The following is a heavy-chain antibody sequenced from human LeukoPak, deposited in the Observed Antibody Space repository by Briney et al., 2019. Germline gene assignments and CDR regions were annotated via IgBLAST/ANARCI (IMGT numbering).Heavy chain of an antibody. J-gene: IGHJ4*02. CDR1: GYTFTSYY. V-gene: IGHV1-46*01. CDR3: ATLRPPPIMSSSWPYYFDY. D-gene: IGHD6-13*01. Sequence: ASVKVSCKASGYTFTSYYMHWVRQAPGQGLEWMGIINPSGGSTSYAQKFQGRVTMTEDTSTDTAYMELSSLRSEDTAVYYCATLRPPPIMSSSWPYYFDYWGQGTLVTVSS. CDR2: INPSGGST.